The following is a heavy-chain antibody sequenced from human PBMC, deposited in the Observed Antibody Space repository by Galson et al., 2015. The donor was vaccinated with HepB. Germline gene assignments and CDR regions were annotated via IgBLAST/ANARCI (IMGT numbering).Heavy chain of an antibody. Sequence: SVKVSCKASGDSLAGYAINWVRQAPGQGLEWMGGIFPIFGTTHYLQKFQGRVSITADDSTNTADMDLTSLTSEDTAVYYCARSGASRSNHLYQYSHMDVWGKGTAVTVSS. D-gene: IGHD3-10*01. V-gene: IGHV1-69*13. CDR2: IFPIFGTT. CDR1: GDSLAGYA. J-gene: IGHJ6*03. CDR3: ARSGASRSNHLYQYSHMDV.